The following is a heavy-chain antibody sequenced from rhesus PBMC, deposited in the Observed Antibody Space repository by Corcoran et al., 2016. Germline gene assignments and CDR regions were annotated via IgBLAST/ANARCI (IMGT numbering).Heavy chain of an antibody. CDR2: INSGGGST. Sequence: EVQLVETGGGLVQPGGSLRLSCAASGFTFSSYAMQWVRQAPGKGLEWISAINSGGGSTYYADSVKGRFTISRDNSKNTLSLQMNSLRAEDTAVYYCAKLGLGGGLDYWGQGVLVTVSS. D-gene: IGHD2-39*01. J-gene: IGHJ4*01. CDR1: GFTFSSYA. CDR3: AKLGLGGGLDY. V-gene: IGHV3-103*01.